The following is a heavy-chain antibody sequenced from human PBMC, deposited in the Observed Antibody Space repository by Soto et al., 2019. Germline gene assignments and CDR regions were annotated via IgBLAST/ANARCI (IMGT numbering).Heavy chain of an antibody. Sequence: QVQLVESGGGVVQPGRSLRLSCAASGFTFSSYGMHWVRQAPSKGLEWVAVIWYDGSNKYYADSVKGRFTISRDNSKNALYLQMNSLRAEDTAVYYCARRSDYDYGMDVWGQGTTVTVSS. CDR3: ARRSDYDYGMDV. J-gene: IGHJ6*02. V-gene: IGHV3-33*01. CDR2: IWYDGSNK. CDR1: GFTFSSYG.